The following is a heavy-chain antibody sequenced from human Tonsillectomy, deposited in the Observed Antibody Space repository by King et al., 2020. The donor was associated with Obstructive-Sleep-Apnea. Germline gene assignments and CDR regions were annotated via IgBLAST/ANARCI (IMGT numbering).Heavy chain of an antibody. V-gene: IGHV4-38-2*02. J-gene: IGHJ5*02. D-gene: IGHD3-10*01. CDR1: GYSISSGYY. CDR3: ARDRDSGAGWFDP. CDR2: IYHSGST. Sequence: QLQESGPGLVKPSETLSLTCTVSGYSISSGYYWGWIRQPPGKGLEWIGSIYHSGSTYYNPSLKSRVTISVDTSKNQFSLKLSSVTAADTAVYYCARDRDSGAGWFDPWGHGTLVTVSS.